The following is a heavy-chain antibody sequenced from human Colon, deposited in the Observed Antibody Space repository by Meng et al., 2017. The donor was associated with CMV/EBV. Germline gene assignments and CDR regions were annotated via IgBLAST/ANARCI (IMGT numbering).Heavy chain of an antibody. J-gene: IGHJ4*02. Sequence: ASVKVSCKASGYTFTSYDINWVRQATGQGLEWMGWMNPNSGNTGYAQKFQGRVTMTRNTSISTAYMELSSLRSEDTAVYYCTGGNWQLAAAEVWGQGTLVTVSS. V-gene: IGHV1-8*01. D-gene: IGHD6-6*01. CDR2: MNPNSGNT. CDR3: TGGNWQLAAAEV. CDR1: GYTFTSYD.